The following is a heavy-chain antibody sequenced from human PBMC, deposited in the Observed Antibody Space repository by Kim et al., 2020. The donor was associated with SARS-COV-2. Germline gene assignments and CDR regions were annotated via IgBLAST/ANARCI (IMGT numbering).Heavy chain of an antibody. CDR2: IYPGDSDT. Sequence: GESLKISCKGSGYSFTSYWIGWVRQMPGKGLEWMGIIYPGDSDTRYSPSFQGQVTISADKSISTAYLQWSSLKASDTAMYYCARHRRRWLQSGENWFDPWGQGTLVTVSS. D-gene: IGHD5-12*01. J-gene: IGHJ5*02. CDR1: GYSFTSYW. V-gene: IGHV5-51*01. CDR3: ARHRRRWLQSGENWFDP.